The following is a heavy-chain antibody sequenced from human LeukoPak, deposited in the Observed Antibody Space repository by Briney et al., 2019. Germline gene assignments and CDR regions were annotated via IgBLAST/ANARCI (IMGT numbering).Heavy chain of an antibody. D-gene: IGHD3-3*01. CDR3: ARDDNDFWSGYFDY. J-gene: IGHJ4*02. CDR2: ISSSSTI. V-gene: IGHV3-48*01. Sequence: GGSLRLSCAASGFTFSSYSMNWVRQAPGKGLEWVSYISSSSTIYYADSVKGRFTISRDNAKNSLYLQMNSLRAEDTAVYYCARDDNDFWSGYFDYWGQGTLVTVSS. CDR1: GFTFSSYS.